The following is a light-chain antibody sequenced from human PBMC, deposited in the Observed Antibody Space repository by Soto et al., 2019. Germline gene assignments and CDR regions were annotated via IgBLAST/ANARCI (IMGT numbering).Light chain of an antibody. CDR1: QIVLYSSNNKNY. CDR2: WAS. CDR3: QQYFSFPRT. Sequence: DIVMTQSPDSLAVSLGEKGTTTCKSNQIVLYSSNNKNYLAWYQQKPGQPPKLLIYWASTRESGVPDRFSGSGSGTDFTLTISSLQAEDVAVYYCQQYFSFPRTFGQGTKVDI. V-gene: IGKV4-1*01. J-gene: IGKJ1*01.